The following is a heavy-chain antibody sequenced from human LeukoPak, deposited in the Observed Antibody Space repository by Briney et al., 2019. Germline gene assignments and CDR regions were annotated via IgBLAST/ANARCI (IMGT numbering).Heavy chain of an antibody. CDR3: ATKNQYYYDSSGYL. V-gene: IGHV3-11*01. CDR2: ISSSGSTI. CDR1: GFTFSDYY. J-gene: IGHJ4*02. Sequence: GGSLRLSCAASGFTFSDYYMSWIRQAPGKVLEWVSYISSSGSTIYYADSVKGRFTISRDNAKNSLYLQMNSLRAEDTAVYYCATKNQYYYDSSGYLWGQGTLVTVSS. D-gene: IGHD3-22*01.